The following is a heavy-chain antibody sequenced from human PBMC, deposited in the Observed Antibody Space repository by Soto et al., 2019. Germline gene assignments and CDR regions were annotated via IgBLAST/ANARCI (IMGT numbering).Heavy chain of an antibody. Sequence: TENASLTCTVPGDSLSRYCWTCIGLRPGKGLEWIGYIYYSGSTNYNPSLKSRVTISVDTSKNQFSLKLSSVTAADTAVYYCARRIRYRGSYLDAFDIWGQGTMVT. CDR2: IYYSGST. J-gene: IGHJ3*02. CDR3: ARRIRYRGSYLDAFDI. D-gene: IGHD1-26*01. V-gene: IGHV4-59*08. CDR1: GDSLSRYC.